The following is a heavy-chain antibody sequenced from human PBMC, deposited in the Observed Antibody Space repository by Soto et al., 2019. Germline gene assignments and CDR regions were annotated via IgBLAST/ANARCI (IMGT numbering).Heavy chain of an antibody. D-gene: IGHD6-19*01. CDR1: GFTFSSYW. Sequence: GGSLRLSCAASGFTFSSYWMSWVRQAPGKGLEWVANIKQDGSEKYYVDSVKGRFTISRDNAKNSLYLQMNSLRAEDTAVYYCARAWTGYSSGWLDYWGQGTLVTVSS. CDR2: IKQDGSEK. V-gene: IGHV3-7*05. CDR3: ARAWTGYSSGWLDY. J-gene: IGHJ4*02.